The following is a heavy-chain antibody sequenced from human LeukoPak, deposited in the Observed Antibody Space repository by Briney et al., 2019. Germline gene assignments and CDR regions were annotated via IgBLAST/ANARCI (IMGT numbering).Heavy chain of an antibody. CDR2: IRYDGSNK. CDR3: AKGGIAAAPGYFDY. V-gene: IGHV3-30*02. CDR1: GFTFSSYG. D-gene: IGHD6-13*01. Sequence: GGSLRLSCAASGFTFSSYGTHWVRQAPGKGLEWVAFIRYDGSNKYYADSVKGRFTISRDNSKNTLYLQMNSLRAEDTAVYYCAKGGIAAAPGYFDYWGQGTLVTVSS. J-gene: IGHJ4*02.